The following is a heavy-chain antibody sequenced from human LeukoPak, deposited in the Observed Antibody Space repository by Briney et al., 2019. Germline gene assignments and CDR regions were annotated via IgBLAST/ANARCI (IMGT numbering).Heavy chain of an antibody. D-gene: IGHD3-10*01. J-gene: IGHJ4*02. V-gene: IGHV3-11*01. CDR3: ALPTRESKY. CDR2: ISSTGSDM. CDR1: GLTFSDAY. Sequence: GGSLRLSCVASGLTFSDAYMTWFRPAPGKALEWISYISSTGSDMTYSDSVKGRFTISRDNAKKSLYLQMNSLRAEDTAVYCCALPTRESKYWGQGTLVTVS.